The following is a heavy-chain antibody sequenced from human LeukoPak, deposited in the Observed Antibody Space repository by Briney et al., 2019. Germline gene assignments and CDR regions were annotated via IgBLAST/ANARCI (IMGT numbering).Heavy chain of an antibody. CDR2: INPSSGST. Sequence: ASVKVSCKASGNTFTTGQMHRVRQAPGQGLEWLGIINPSSGSTSYAQKFQGRVTMTRDTSTGTVYMELSSLRSEDTALYYCAREYGTGGLDYWGQGTLVTVSS. D-gene: IGHD2-8*02. CDR3: AREYGTGGLDY. CDR1: GNTFTTGQ. J-gene: IGHJ4*02. V-gene: IGHV1-46*01.